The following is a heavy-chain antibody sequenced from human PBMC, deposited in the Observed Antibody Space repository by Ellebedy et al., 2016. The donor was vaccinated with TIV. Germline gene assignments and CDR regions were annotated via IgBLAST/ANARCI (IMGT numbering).Heavy chain of an antibody. Sequence: ASVKVSCRAPGDAFAGSYIQWLRQAPGQGLEWMGWINPDSGGTNYAQKFRGRVIMTRDTSVSTAFMELRSLTSDDTAVYFCARGSEPLTDFWSSFYTYFKFWGQGTRVTVSS. CDR3: ARGSEPLTDFWSSFYTYFKF. CDR1: GDAFAGSY. J-gene: IGHJ4*02. V-gene: IGHV1-2*02. D-gene: IGHD3-3*01. CDR2: INPDSGGT.